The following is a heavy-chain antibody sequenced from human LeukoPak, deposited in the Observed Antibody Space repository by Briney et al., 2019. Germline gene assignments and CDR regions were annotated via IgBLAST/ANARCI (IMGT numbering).Heavy chain of an antibody. V-gene: IGHV1-46*01. CDR2: INPSGGST. J-gene: IGHJ4*02. CDR1: GYTFTSYY. D-gene: IGHD6-25*01. Sequence: GASVKVSCKASGYTFTSYYMHWVRQAPGQGLEWMGIINPSGGSTSYAQKFQGRVTMTRDTSTSIVYMELSSLRSEDTAVYYCARTLAAEGVDYWGQGTLVTVSS. CDR3: ARTLAAEGVDY.